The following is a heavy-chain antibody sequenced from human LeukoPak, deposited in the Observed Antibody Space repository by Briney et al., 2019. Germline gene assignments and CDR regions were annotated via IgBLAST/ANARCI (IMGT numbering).Heavy chain of an antibody. CDR2: ISYDGSNK. CDR3: AKPLTRDYYYYYGMDV. J-gene: IGHJ6*02. D-gene: IGHD2-21*02. Sequence: PGRSLRLSCAASGFTFSSYGMHWVRQAPGKGLEWVAVISYDGSNKYYADSVKGRFTISGDNSKNTLYLQMNSLRAEDTAVYYCAKPLTRDYYYYYGMDVWGQWTTVTVSS. V-gene: IGHV3-30*18. CDR1: GFTFSSYG.